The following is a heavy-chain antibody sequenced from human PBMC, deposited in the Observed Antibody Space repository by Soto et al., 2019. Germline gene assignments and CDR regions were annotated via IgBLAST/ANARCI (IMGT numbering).Heavy chain of an antibody. Sequence: EVQLVESGGGLIQPGGSLRLSCAASGFTVSSNFMSWVRQAPGKGLEWVSVIYSDGSTYYADSVKGRFTISRDNSKNTLYRQMHSLRAEDTAVYYCARDGAAVAGTSFHHWGQGTLVTVSS. CDR3: ARDGAAVAGTSFHH. CDR1: GFTVSSNF. V-gene: IGHV3-53*01. J-gene: IGHJ1*01. CDR2: IYSDGST. D-gene: IGHD6-19*01.